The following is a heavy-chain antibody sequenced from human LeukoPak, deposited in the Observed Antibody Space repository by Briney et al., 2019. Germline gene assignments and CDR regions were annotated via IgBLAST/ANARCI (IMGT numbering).Heavy chain of an antibody. D-gene: IGHD1-26*01. CDR1: GGSISSYY. Sequence: SETLSLTCTVSGGSISSYYWSWIRQPPGKGLEWIVYMYYSGRTNYNPSLKSRVTIPVDTSKNQFSLKLSSVTAADTAVYYCARTFSESYYYYGMDVWGQGTTVTVSS. CDR3: ARTFSESYYYYGMDV. V-gene: IGHV4-59*01. CDR2: MYYSGRT. J-gene: IGHJ6*02.